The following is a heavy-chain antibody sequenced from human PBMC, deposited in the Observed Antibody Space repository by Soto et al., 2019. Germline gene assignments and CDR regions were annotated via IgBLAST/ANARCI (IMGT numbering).Heavy chain of an antibody. CDR1: GGTFSSYA. J-gene: IGHJ6*02. CDR2: IIPIFGTA. Sequence: QVQLVQSGAEVKKPGSSVKVSCKASGGTFSSYAISWVRQAPGQGLEWMGGIIPIFGTANYAQKFQGRVTITADESTSTAYMALSSLRSEATAVYYCARDVAARPVSYYYGMDVWGQGTTVTVSS. D-gene: IGHD6-6*01. V-gene: IGHV1-69*01. CDR3: ARDVAARPVSYYYGMDV.